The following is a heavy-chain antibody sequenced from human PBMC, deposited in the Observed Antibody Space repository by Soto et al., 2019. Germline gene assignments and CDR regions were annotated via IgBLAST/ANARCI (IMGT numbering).Heavy chain of an antibody. CDR3: ATDSSGYYRI. CDR2: MYIGST. D-gene: IGHD3-22*01. J-gene: IGHJ4*02. Sequence: SETLSLTCTVSDGYLSNYYWSWIRQPPGKGLEWIAYMYIGSTIYNPSLKSRVTISVDTSKNQFSLKLSSVTAADTAVYYCATDSSGYYRIWGQGTLVTVSS. V-gene: IGHV4-59*08. CDR1: DGYLSNYY.